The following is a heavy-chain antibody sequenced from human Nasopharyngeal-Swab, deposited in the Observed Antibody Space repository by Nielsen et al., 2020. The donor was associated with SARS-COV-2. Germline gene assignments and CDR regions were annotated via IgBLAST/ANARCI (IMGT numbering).Heavy chain of an antibody. D-gene: IGHD1-7*01. CDR2: INPNTGGT. J-gene: IGHJ5*02. Sequence: ASVKVSCKASGYTFTGYYMHWVRQAPGQGLEWVGRINPNTGGTNYAQKFQGRVTMTTDTSISTAYMEVSSLRSDDTAVYYCAREISRTTSWFDPWAREPWSPSPQ. V-gene: IGHV1-2*06. CDR1: GYTFTGYY. CDR3: AREISRTTSWFDP.